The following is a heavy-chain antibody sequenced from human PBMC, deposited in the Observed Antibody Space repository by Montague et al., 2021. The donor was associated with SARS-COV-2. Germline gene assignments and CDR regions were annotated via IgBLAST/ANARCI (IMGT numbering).Heavy chain of an antibody. CDR1: GASISLNSHS. Sequence: SETLSLTCTVSGASISLNSHSWGWLRQPPRRGLEWITTVHNTGNSYHNSSLQSRVTISRDTSQRQVSLRLNSMTTADTAVYYCARLPTGFPNWFDTWGQGILVTVSS. CDR3: ARLPTGFPNWFDT. J-gene: IGHJ5*02. V-gene: IGHV4-39*01. CDR2: VHNTGNS. D-gene: IGHD3-9*01.